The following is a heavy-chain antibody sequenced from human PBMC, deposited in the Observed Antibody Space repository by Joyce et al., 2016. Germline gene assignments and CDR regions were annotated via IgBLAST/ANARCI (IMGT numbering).Heavy chain of an antibody. D-gene: IGHD5-12*01. J-gene: IGHJ4*02. V-gene: IGHV3-33*01. CDR3: ARDDAEPFNSGWFGY. Sequence: QVQLVESGGGVGQPGRSLSVSCDASGFNFRSYDVHWVRQAPGKGVGVVVGIEHDGRNKYYADSGEGRFTISRDNSKNMVYLEMNRLRDEDTAIYYCARDDAEPFNSGWFGYWGQGVLVTVSS. CDR2: IEHDGRNK. CDR1: GFNFRSYD.